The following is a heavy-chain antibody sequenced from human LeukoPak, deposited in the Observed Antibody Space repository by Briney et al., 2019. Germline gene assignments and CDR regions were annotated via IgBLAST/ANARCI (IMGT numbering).Heavy chain of an antibody. CDR1: GYSISSGFY. V-gene: IGHV4-38-2*02. J-gene: IGHJ4*02. CDR3: ASSSSWYYFDY. D-gene: IGHD6-13*01. CDR2: IYHSGST. Sequence: SETLSLTCTVSGYSISSGFYWGWIRQPPGKGLEWIGSIYHSGSTYYNPSLKSRVTISVDTSKNQFSLKLSSVTAADTPVYYCASSSSWYYFDYWGQGTLVTVSS.